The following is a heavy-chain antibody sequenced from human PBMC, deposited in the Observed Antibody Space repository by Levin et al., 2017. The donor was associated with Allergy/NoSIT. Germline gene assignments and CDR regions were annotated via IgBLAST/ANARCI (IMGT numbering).Heavy chain of an antibody. Sequence: PSETLSLTCTVSGGSISSGGYYWSWIRQHPGKGLEWIGYIYYSGSTYYNPSLKSRVTISVDTSKNQFSLKLSSVTAADTAVYYCARGEQLVTPIPHFDYWGQGTLVTVSS. J-gene: IGHJ4*02. CDR1: GGSISSGGYY. V-gene: IGHV4-31*03. D-gene: IGHD6-6*01. CDR2: IYYSGST. CDR3: ARGEQLVTPIPHFDY.